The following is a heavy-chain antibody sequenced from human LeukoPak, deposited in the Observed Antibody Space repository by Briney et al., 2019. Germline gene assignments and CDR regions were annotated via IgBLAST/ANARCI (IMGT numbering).Heavy chain of an antibody. J-gene: IGHJ4*02. V-gene: IGHV3-30*04. D-gene: IGHD4-23*01. CDR2: ISYDGSNK. CDR3: AKDLGDYGGNSDLNY. CDR1: GFTFSSDA. Sequence: GGSLRLSCAASGFTFSSDAMHWVRQAPGKGLEWVAVISYDGSNKYYADSVKGRFTISRDNSKNTLYLQMNSLRAEDTAVYYCAKDLGDYGGNSDLNYWGQGTLVTVSS.